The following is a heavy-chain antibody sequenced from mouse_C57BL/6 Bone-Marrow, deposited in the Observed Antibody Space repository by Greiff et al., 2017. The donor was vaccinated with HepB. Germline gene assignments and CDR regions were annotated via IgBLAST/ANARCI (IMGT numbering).Heavy chain of an antibody. CDR2: ISSGSSTI. J-gene: IGHJ3*01. CDR1: GFTFSDYG. CDR3: ARALAY. V-gene: IGHV5-17*01. Sequence: EVKVVESGGGLVKPGGSLKLSCAASGFTFSDYGMHWVRQAPEKGLEWVAYISSGSSTIYYADTVKGRFTISRDNAKNTLFLQMTSLRSEDTAMYYCARALAYWGQGTLVTVSA.